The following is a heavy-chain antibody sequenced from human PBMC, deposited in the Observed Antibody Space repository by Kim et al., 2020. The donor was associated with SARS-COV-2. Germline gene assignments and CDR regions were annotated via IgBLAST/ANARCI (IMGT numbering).Heavy chain of an antibody. CDR3: ATASPGGYYYDSSGPYPNWCDP. CDR2: FDPEDGAT. D-gene: IGHD3-22*01. Sequence: ASVKVSCKVSGYTLTELSMHWVRQAPGKGLEWMGGFDPEDGATIYAQKFQGRVTMTEDTSTDTAYMELSSLRSEDTAVYYCATASPGGYYYDSSGPYPNWCDPWGQGTLVTVSS. V-gene: IGHV1-24*01. J-gene: IGHJ5*02. CDR1: GYTLTELS.